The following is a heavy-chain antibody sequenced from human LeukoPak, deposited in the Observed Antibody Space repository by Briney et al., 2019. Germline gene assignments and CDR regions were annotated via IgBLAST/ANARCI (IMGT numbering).Heavy chain of an antibody. CDR2: IRYDGSNK. V-gene: IGHV3-30*02. Sequence: GGSLRLSCAASGFTFSSYGMHWVRQAPGKGLEWVAFIRYDGSNKYYADSVKGRFTISRDNSKNTLYLQMNSLRTEDTAVYYCAKDPALYRADAFGMWGQGTMVTVSA. CDR3: AKDPALYRADAFGM. CDR1: GFTFSSYG. J-gene: IGHJ3*02. D-gene: IGHD2-8*01.